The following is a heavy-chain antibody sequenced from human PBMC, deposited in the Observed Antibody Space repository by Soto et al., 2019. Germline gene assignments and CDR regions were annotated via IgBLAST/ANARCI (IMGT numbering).Heavy chain of an antibody. CDR3: AKERSSGWSFDY. Sequence: PGGSLRLSCAASGFTFITYAMNWVLQAPGKGLEWVSGISGSGDSTYYADSVKGRFTVSRDNSKNTLYLQMNSLRAEDTAVFYCAKERSSGWSFDYWGQGTLVTVSS. J-gene: IGHJ4*02. CDR1: GFTFITYA. D-gene: IGHD6-19*01. V-gene: IGHV3-23*01. CDR2: ISGSGDST.